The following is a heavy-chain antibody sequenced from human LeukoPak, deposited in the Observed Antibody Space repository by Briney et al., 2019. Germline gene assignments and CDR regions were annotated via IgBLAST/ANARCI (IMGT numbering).Heavy chain of an antibody. Sequence: SETLSLTCAVYGGSFSGYYWSWVRQPPGKGLEWIGEINNSGSNNYNPSLKSRVTISVDTSKNQFSLKLSSVTAADTAVYYCARGCKQLVSRYYYYYYMDVWGKGTTVTVSS. CDR2: INNSGSN. V-gene: IGHV4-34*01. CDR1: GGSFSGYY. CDR3: ARGCKQLVSRYYYYYYMDV. J-gene: IGHJ6*03. D-gene: IGHD6-6*01.